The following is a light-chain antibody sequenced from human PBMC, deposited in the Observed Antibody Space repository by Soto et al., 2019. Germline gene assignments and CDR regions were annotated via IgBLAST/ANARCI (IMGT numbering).Light chain of an antibody. CDR1: QSVTSD. J-gene: IGKJ4*01. CDR3: QQYNNWPPLT. Sequence: DIVVTQSPATLSVSPGERATLACRASQSVTSDLSCYQQKPGQAPRLLIYGASTRATGIPATFRGSGCGTEFTLTISRLQSEDFAVYYCQQYNNWPPLTFGGGTKVEIK. CDR2: GAS. V-gene: IGKV3-15*01.